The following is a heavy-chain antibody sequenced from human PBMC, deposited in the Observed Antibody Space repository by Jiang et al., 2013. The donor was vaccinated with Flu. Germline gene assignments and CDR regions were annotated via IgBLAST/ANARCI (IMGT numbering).Heavy chain of an antibody. CDR1: GFTFSSYW. J-gene: IGHJ4*02. D-gene: IGHD6-13*01. CDR3: ASRAGSSWFGYYFDY. Sequence: VQLVESGGGLVQPGGSLRLSCAASGFTFSSYWMSWVRQAPGKGLEWVANIKQDGSEKYYVDSVKGRFTISRDNAKNSLYLQMNSLRAEDTAVYYCASRAGSSWFGYYFDYWGQGTLVTVSS. CDR2: IKQDGSEK. V-gene: IGHV3-7*03.